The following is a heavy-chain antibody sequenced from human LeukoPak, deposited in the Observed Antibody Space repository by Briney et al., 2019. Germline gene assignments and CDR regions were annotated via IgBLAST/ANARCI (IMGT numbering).Heavy chain of an antibody. CDR1: GYSISSGYY. V-gene: IGHV4-38-2*02. CDR2: IYHSGST. J-gene: IGHJ1*01. Sequence: PSETLSLTCTVSGYSISSGYYWGWIRPPPGKGLEWIGSIYHSGSTYYNPSLKSRVTISVDTSKNQFSLKLSSVTAADTAVYYCARYSSSNTSEYFHHWGQGTLVTVSS. D-gene: IGHD6-13*01. CDR3: ARYSSSNTSEYFHH.